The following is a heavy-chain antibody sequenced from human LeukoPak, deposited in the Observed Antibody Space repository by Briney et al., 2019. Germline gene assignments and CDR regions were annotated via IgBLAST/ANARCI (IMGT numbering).Heavy chain of an antibody. CDR2: ISNNGGYT. CDR3: AREAVAGTEQDAAIDY. Sequence: GGSLRLSCAASGFTFSSSAMSWVRQAPGKGLEWVSAISNNGGYTYYADSVKGRFTISRDNSKNTLYLQMNSLRAEDTAVYYCAREAVAGTEQDAAIDYWGQGTLVTVSS. J-gene: IGHJ4*02. V-gene: IGHV3-23*01. CDR1: GFTFSSSA. D-gene: IGHD6-19*01.